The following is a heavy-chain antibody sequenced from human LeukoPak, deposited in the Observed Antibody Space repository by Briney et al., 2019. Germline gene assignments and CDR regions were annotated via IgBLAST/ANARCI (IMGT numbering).Heavy chain of an antibody. J-gene: IGHJ6*04. CDR1: GASISGYY. CDR3: ARGRSPSPSYYYALDV. Sequence: SETLSLTCTVSGASISGYYWTWIRQPPGKGLEWIGYVSYSGSTKYNPSLTSRVTISVDTSKNQSSLKLNSVTAADTAVYYCARGRSPSPSYYYALDVWGKGTTVTVSS. CDR2: VSYSGST. D-gene: IGHD4-17*01. V-gene: IGHV4-59*01.